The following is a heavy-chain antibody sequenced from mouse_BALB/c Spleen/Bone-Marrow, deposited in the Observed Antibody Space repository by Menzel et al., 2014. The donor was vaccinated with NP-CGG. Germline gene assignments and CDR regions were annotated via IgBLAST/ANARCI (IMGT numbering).Heavy chain of an antibody. CDR3: AENGNWYLDV. Sequence: VHLVESGPGLVQPSQSLSITCTVSGFSLSSYGVHWVRQSPGKGLEWLGVIWRGGSTDYNAAFMSRMSITKDNSKSQVFFKMNSLQADDTAIYSCAENGNWYLDVWGAGTTVTVSS. CDR2: IWRGGST. V-gene: IGHV2-5*01. J-gene: IGHJ1*01. CDR1: GFSLSSYG. D-gene: IGHD1-1*02.